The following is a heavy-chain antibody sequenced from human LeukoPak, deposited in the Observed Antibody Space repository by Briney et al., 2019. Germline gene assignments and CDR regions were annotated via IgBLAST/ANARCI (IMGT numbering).Heavy chain of an antibody. CDR1: GGSISSYY. Sequence: SETLSLTCTVSGGSISSYYWGWIRQPPGKGLEWIGSIYHSGSTYYNPSLKSRVTISVDTSKNQFSLKLSSVTAADTAVYYCASGGLLGYCSSTSCYPQASAFDYWGQGTLVTVSS. CDR2: IYHSGST. J-gene: IGHJ4*02. D-gene: IGHD2-2*01. V-gene: IGHV4-38-2*02. CDR3: ASGGLLGYCSSTSCYPQASAFDY.